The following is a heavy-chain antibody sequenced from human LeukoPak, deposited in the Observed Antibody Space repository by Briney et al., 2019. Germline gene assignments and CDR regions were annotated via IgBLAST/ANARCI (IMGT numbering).Heavy chain of an antibody. D-gene: IGHD2-2*02. CDR2: MNPNSGNT. V-gene: IGHV1-8*01. CDR1: GYTFTIYD. J-gene: IGHJ5*02. CDR3: ARGRRRVVPAAIRRGGYNWFDP. Sequence: ASVTVSCKASGYTFTIYDINWVRQATGQGLEWMGWMNPNSGNTGYAQKFQGRVTMTRNTSISTAYMELSSLRSEDTAVYYCARGRRRVVPAAIRRGGYNWFDPWGQGTLVTVSS.